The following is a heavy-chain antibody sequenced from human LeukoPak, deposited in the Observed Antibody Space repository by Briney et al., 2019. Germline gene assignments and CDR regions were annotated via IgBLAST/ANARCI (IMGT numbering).Heavy chain of an antibody. CDR1: GGSFSGYY. V-gene: IGHV4-34*01. CDR3: VRLTPYYYYYMDV. CDR2: INHSGST. Sequence: SETLSLTCAVYGGSFSGYYWSWIRQPPGKGLEWIGEINHSGSTNYNPSLKSRVTISVDTSKNQFSLKLSSVTAADTAVYHCVRLTPYYYYYMDVWGKGTTVTVSS. J-gene: IGHJ6*03.